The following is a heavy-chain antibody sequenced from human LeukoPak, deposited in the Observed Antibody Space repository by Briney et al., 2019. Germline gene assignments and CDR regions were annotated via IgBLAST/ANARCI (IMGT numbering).Heavy chain of an antibody. J-gene: IGHJ6*03. CDR1: GYTLAELA. CDR2: FDPEDGET. V-gene: IGHV1-24*01. D-gene: IGHD4-17*01. CDR3: ATHGDLSLEPLSAERPYYYYMDV. Sequence: ASVTVSYKVTGYTLAELAMHWVRQAPGKGLEWMGGFDPEDGETIYAQSFQGRVTMSEDTSTDTAYMELSSLRSEDTAVYYGATHGDLSLEPLSAERPYYYYMDVWGKGNPVTVSS.